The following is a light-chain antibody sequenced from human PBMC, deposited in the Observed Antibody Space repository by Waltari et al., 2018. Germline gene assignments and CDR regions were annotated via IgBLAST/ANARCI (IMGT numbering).Light chain of an antibody. V-gene: IGKV3-15*01. Sequence: IVMTQSPATLSVSPGERATLSCGASQSVSSNLAWYHQKPGQAPRLLIYGASTRATGIPARFSGSGSGTEFTLIISSMQSEDFAVYYCQQYNNWPPTYTFGQGTKLEIK. CDR3: QQYNNWPPTYT. CDR2: GAS. CDR1: QSVSSN. J-gene: IGKJ2*01.